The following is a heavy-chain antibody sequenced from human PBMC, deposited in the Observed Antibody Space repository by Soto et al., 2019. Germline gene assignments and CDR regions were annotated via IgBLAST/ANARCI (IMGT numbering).Heavy chain of an antibody. CDR1: GDTFNGYA. CDR2: IIPLFGTP. V-gene: IGHV1-69*01. D-gene: IGHD5-18*01. CDR3: AREGISGDTTYCYGLAV. Sequence: QEQLVQSGAEVKKPGSSVKVSCEASGDTFNGYAISWVRQAPGQGLEWMGGIIPLFGTPKYAQKLQGRVTITADESTTTAYMELTSLTSEDTAVYYCAREGISGDTTYCYGLAVWGQGTSVSVSS. J-gene: IGHJ6*02.